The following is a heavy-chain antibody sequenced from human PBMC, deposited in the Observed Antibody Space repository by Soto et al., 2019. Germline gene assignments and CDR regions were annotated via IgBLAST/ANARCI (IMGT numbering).Heavy chain of an antibody. Sequence: QITLKESGPTLVKPTQTLTLTCTFSGFSLTTSGVGVGWIRQPPGKALEWLALIYWDDEKRYSPSLQSRLTITKDTSKNQVDLTVTNMNPADTGTYYRAHRLSASSDDAFEIWGQGTMVYVSS. CDR2: IYWDDEK. CDR1: GFSLTTSGVG. CDR3: AHRLSASSDDAFEI. D-gene: IGHD6-6*01. V-gene: IGHV2-5*02. J-gene: IGHJ3*02.